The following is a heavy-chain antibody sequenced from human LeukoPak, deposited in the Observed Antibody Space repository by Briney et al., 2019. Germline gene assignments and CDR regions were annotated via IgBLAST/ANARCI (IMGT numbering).Heavy chain of an antibody. D-gene: IGHD3-10*01. V-gene: IGHV3-30*18. CDR1: GFTFSSYG. J-gene: IGHJ4*02. Sequence: GGSLRLSCAASGFTFSSYGMHWVRQAPGKGLEWVAVISYDGSNKYYADSVKGRFTISRDNSKNTLYLQMNSLRAEDTAVYCCAKDRMSSYWGQGTLVTVSS. CDR2: ISYDGSNK. CDR3: AKDRMSSY.